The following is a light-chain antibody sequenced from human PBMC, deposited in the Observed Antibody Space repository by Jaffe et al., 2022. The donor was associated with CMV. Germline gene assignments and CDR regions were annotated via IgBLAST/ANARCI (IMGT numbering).Light chain of an antibody. CDR3: QQSFTTPEV. CDR2: AAT. J-gene: IGKJ3*01. CDR1: QSIRTY. Sequence: DIQMTQSPSSLSASVGDRVIITCRASQSIRTYLNWYQQKPGKAPTLLIYAATDLHTGVPSRFSGSGSGTDFTLSISSLQPEDFATYYCQQSFTTPEVFGPGTKVDLK. V-gene: IGKV1-39*01.